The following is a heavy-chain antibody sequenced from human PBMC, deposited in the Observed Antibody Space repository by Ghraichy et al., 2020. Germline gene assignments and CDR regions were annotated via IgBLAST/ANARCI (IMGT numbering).Heavy chain of an antibody. D-gene: IGHD1-1*01. CDR1: GFSFSDYF. V-gene: IGHV3-11*01. CDR3: VRDKSDNWTPGTEFQH. Sequence: GESLNISCAASGFSFSDYFMNWIRQAPGKGLEWVSYISSSGDSIYYADSVKGRFTISRDNAKDFVYLQMNSLRAEDTAIYYCVRDKSDNWTPGTEFQHWGQGTLVTVSS. J-gene: IGHJ1*01. CDR2: ISSSGDSI.